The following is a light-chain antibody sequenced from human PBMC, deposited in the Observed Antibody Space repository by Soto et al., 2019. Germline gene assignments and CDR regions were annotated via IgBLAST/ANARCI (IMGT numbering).Light chain of an antibody. CDR2: RAS. CDR3: QQYSIYST. V-gene: IGKV1-5*03. J-gene: IGKJ1*01. Sequence: DIQMTQSPSTLPAFVGDRVTITCRASQTISHWLAWYQQKPGKVPKLLIYRASSLESGVPSRFSGSGYATELTITIRSMQPDDFEAHYCQQYSIYSTFGPGTQVETK. CDR1: QTISHW.